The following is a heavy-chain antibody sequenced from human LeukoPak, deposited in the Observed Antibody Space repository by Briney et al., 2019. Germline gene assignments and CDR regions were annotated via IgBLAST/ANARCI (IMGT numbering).Heavy chain of an antibody. V-gene: IGHV3-48*04. D-gene: IGHD2-2*01. CDR2: INEGSSVI. J-gene: IGHJ5*01. CDR1: GFSFSIYS. Sequence: GGSLRLSCAASGFSFSIYSLTWVRQAPGKGLEWIAYINEGSSVIYYAVSVEGRFTVSRDNAKNSLYLQMNSLRGDDTAVYYCARGFGTSWFYSWGQGTLVTVPS. CDR3: ARGFGTSWFYS.